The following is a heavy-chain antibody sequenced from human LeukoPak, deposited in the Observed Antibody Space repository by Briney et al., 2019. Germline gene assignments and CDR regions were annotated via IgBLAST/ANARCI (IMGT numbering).Heavy chain of an antibody. CDR3: ARDHRVFSGWSATYYYYYYMDV. V-gene: IGHV3-11*01. CDR2: ISSSGSTI. D-gene: IGHD6-19*01. J-gene: IGHJ6*03. CDR1: GFTFSDYY. Sequence: PGGSLRLSCAASGFTFSDYYMSWIRQAPGKGLEWVSYISSSGSTIYYADSVKGRFTIPRDNAKNSLYLQMNSLRAEDTAVYYCARDHRVFSGWSATYYYYYYMDVWGKGTTVTVSS.